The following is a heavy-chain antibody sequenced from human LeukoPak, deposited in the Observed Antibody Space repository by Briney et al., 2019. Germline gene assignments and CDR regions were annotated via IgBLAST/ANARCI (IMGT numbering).Heavy chain of an antibody. CDR3: AKEGYYDFWSGYYTYYYYYGMDV. CDR2: IWYDGSNK. CDR1: GFTFSSYG. J-gene: IGHJ6*02. V-gene: IGHV3-33*06. D-gene: IGHD3-3*01. Sequence: PGRSLRLSCAASGFTFSSYGMHWVRQAPGKGLEWVAVIWYDGSNKYYADSVKGRFTISRDNSKNTLYLQMNSLRAEDTAVYYCAKEGYYDFWSGYYTYYYYYGMDVWGQGTTVTVSS.